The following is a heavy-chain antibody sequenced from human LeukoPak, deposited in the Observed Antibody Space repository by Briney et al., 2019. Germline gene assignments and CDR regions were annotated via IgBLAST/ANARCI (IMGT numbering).Heavy chain of an antibody. CDR1: GGSISSSSYY. J-gene: IGHJ4*02. CDR2: IYYSGST. CDR3: ARRAVGATPYFDY. Sequence: SETLSLTCTVSGGSISSSSYYWGWIRQPPGTGLEWIGSIYYSGSTYYNPSLKSRVTISVDTSKNQFSLKLSSVTAADTAVYYCARRAVGATPYFDYWGQGTLVTVSS. V-gene: IGHV4-39*01. D-gene: IGHD1-26*01.